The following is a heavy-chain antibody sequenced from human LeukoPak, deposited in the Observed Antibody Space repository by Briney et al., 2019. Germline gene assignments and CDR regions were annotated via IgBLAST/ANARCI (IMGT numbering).Heavy chain of an antibody. CDR2: IIPIFGTA. Sequence: SVKVSCKASGGTFSSYAISWVRQAPGQGLQWMGGIIPIFGTANYAQKFQGRVTITADESTSTAYMELSSLRSEDTAVYYCARMPDENWNYLTPSDDWGQGTLVTVSS. D-gene: IGHD1-7*01. V-gene: IGHV1-69*13. J-gene: IGHJ4*02. CDR1: GGTFSSYA. CDR3: ARMPDENWNYLTPSDD.